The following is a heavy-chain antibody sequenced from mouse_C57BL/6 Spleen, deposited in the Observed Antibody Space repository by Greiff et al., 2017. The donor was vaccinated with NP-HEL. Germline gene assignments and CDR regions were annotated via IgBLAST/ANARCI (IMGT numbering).Heavy chain of an antibody. V-gene: IGHV3-6*01. D-gene: IGHD4-1*01. CDR1: GYSITSGYY. Sequence: DVKLQESGPGLVKPSQSLSLTCSVTGYSITSGYYWNWIRQFPGNKLEWMGYISYDGSNNYNPSLKNRISITRDTSKNQFFLKLNSVTTEDTATYYCARDRDWDGAWFAYWGQGTLVTVSA. J-gene: IGHJ3*01. CDR3: ARDRDWDGAWFAY. CDR2: ISYDGSN.